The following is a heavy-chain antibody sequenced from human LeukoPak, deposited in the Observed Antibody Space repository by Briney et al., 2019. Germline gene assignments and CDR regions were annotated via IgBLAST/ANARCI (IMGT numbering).Heavy chain of an antibody. J-gene: IGHJ6*03. CDR3: ARESGSSWPYYYYYMDV. D-gene: IGHD6-13*01. CDR2: INPNSGGT. Sequence: ASVEVSCKASGYTFTGYYMHWVRQAPGQGLEWMGWINPNSGGTNYAQKFQGRVTMTRDTSISTAYMELSRLRSDDTAVYYCARESGSSWPYYYYYMDVWGKGTTVTVSS. CDR1: GYTFTGYY. V-gene: IGHV1-2*02.